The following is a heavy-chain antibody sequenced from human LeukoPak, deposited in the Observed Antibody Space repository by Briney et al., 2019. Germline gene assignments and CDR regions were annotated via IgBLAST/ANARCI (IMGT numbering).Heavy chain of an antibody. V-gene: IGHV4-30-2*01. Sequence: TLSLTCAVSGGSISSGGYSWSWIRQPPGKGLEWIGYIYHSGGTYYNPSLKSRVTISVDRSKNQFSLELNSVTAADTAVYYCARAPTVTSNGFDFWGQGTLVTVSS. CDR3: ARAPTVTSNGFDF. CDR2: IYHSGGT. D-gene: IGHD4-17*01. CDR1: GGSISSGGYS. J-gene: IGHJ4*02.